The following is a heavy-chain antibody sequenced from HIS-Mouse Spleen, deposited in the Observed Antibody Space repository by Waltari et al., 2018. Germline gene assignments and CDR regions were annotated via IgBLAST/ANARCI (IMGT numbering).Heavy chain of an antibody. CDR3: AREGEISGRSYFDY. V-gene: IGHV3-33*01. D-gene: IGHD3-10*01. J-gene: IGHJ4*02. CDR2: IWYDGSNK. Sequence: QVQLVESGGGVVQPGRSLRLSCAASGFTFSSYGMHWVSQAPGKGLVLVAGIWYDGSNKHYADSGKGRFTISRDNSKNTLYLQMNSLRAEDTAVYYCAREGEISGRSYFDYWGQGTLVTVSS. CDR1: GFTFSSYG.